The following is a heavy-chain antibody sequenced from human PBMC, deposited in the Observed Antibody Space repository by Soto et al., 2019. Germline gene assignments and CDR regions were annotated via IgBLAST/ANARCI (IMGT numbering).Heavy chain of an antibody. CDR2: INYSGST. V-gene: IGHV4-38-2*01. Sequence: SETLSLTCAVSGYSISSSYYWGWIRQRPGKGLEWIGSINYSGSTYNNPSLKSRVTMSVDTSKNQFSLKLRSVTAADTAVYYCASMITFGGVIVSDAFDIWGQGTMVTVSS. CDR3: ASMITFGGVIVSDAFDI. J-gene: IGHJ3*02. CDR1: GYSISSSYY. D-gene: IGHD3-16*02.